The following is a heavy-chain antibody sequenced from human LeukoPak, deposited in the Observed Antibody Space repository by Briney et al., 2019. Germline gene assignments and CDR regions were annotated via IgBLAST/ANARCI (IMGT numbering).Heavy chain of an antibody. CDR3: ARIRDGYNDAYDI. CDR2: INPSAGNT. D-gene: IGHD5-24*01. J-gene: IGHJ3*02. CDR1: GYTFSNYY. V-gene: IGHV1-46*01. Sequence: ASVKASCKASGYTFSNYYMHWVRQAPGQGLEWMGLINPSAGNTNYAQRFQGRVTMTRNTSTSTVYMELSSLRSEDTAVYYCARIRDGYNDAYDIWGQGTMVTVPS.